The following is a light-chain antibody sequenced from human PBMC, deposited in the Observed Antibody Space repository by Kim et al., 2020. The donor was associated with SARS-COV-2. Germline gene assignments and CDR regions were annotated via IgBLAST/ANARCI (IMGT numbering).Light chain of an antibody. J-gene: IGLJ1*01. CDR1: SSDVGGYDY. Sequence: GQSITSSCTGTSSDVGGYDYVSWYQQRPGEAPKLLIYDVSNRPSGVSDHFSGSKSGNTASLTISGLQAEDEADYFCSSHTSSSTYVFGTGTKVTVL. CDR2: DVS. V-gene: IGLV2-14*03. CDR3: SSHTSSSTYV.